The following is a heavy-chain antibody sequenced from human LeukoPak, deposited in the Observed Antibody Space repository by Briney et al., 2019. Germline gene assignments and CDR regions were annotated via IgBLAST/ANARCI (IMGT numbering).Heavy chain of an antibody. CDR1: GFTFSSYS. Sequence: GGSLRLSCAASGFTFSSYSMNWVRQAPGKGLEWISFISPSSDTTYYADSVEGRFTISRDNAKSSLSLQMNSLRDEDTAVYYCARDRDWAFDIWGQGTMVTVSS. CDR3: ARDRDWAFDI. J-gene: IGHJ3*02. V-gene: IGHV3-48*02. CDR2: ISPSSDTT. D-gene: IGHD3-9*01.